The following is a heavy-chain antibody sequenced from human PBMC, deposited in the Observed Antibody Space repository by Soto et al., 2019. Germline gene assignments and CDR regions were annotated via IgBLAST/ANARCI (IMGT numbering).Heavy chain of an antibody. V-gene: IGHV4-30-4*01. CDR3: VRSRQMESGNDYGLDV. D-gene: IGHD1-1*01. CDR1: GVSLNTADTW. Sequence: QVQLQESGSGLVKPSQSLSLTCTVSGVSLNTADTWWSWIRQSPGKGLEFIGYYHSGGSTYYDASCRSRVIISADTSNSQFSLKLSSVTVADTAVYFCVRSRQMESGNDYGLDVWGQRTTVTVSS. CDR2: YHSGGST. J-gene: IGHJ6*02.